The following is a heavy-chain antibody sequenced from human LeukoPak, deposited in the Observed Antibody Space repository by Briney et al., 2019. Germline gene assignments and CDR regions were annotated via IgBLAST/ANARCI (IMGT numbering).Heavy chain of an antibody. CDR3: ARGYSSSWNYFDY. CDR2: VFDSGGN. CDR1: GGSISNYW. J-gene: IGHJ4*02. D-gene: IGHD6-13*01. Sequence: AQTLSLTCTVSGGSISNYWWSWIRQPPGKGLEWLGYVFDSGGNNYNPSLKSRVTISVDTSKKQFSLKLSSVTAADTAVYYCARGYSSSWNYFDYWGQGTLVTVSS. V-gene: IGHV4-59*01.